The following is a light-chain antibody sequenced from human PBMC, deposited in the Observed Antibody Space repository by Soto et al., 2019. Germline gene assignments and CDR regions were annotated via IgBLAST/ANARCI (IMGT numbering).Light chain of an antibody. CDR2: EVN. Sequence: SALTHPPSASGSPGQSVTISCTGKSSDVGGYNYVSWYRHHPGKAPQLMIYEVNKRPSGVPDRFSGSKSGNTASLTVSGLQPEDEADYYCSSYGGSNNYVFGSGTKVTVL. V-gene: IGLV2-8*01. CDR3: SSYGGSNNYV. J-gene: IGLJ1*01. CDR1: SSDVGGYNY.